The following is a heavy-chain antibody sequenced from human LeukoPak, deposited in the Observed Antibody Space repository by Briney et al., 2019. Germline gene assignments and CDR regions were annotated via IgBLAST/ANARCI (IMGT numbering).Heavy chain of an antibody. CDR3: ARASLVISSVAARPRFLLY. J-gene: IGHJ4*02. V-gene: IGHV1-2*02. Sequence: GASLKLSCKASGYTFTSYYMHWVRQAPGQGLEWMGWINPNSGGTNYAQKFQGRVTMTRDTSISTAYMELSRLRSDDTAVYYCARASLVISSVAARPRFLLYWGQGTLVTVSS. CDR1: GYTFTSYY. CDR2: INPNSGGT. D-gene: IGHD6-6*01.